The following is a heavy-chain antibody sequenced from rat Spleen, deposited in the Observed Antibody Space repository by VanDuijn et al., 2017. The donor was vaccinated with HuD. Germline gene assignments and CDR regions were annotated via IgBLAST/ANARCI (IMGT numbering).Heavy chain of an antibody. J-gene: IGHJ3*01. CDR1: GLTYSNYV. CDR3: ARGGFAY. CDR2: ISYDGSST. V-gene: IGHV5-29*01. Sequence: EVQLVESGGGLVQPGRSLKISCAASGLTYSNYVMAWVRQAPTKGLEWVATISYDGSSTYYRDSVKGRFTISRDNAKSTLYLQMDSLRSEDTATYYCARGGFAYWGQGTLVTVSS.